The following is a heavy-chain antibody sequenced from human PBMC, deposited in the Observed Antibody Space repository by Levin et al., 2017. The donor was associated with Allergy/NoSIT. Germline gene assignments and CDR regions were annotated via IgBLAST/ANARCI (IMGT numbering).Heavy chain of an antibody. CDR3: ARDNFYSGSYYAEYYYGMDV. J-gene: IGHJ6*02. V-gene: IGHV3-74*01. Sequence: LSLTCAASGFTFSSYWMHWVRQPPGKGLVWVSRINSDGSRTSYADSVKGRFTISRDNAKNTLYLQMNSLRAEDTAVYYCARDNFYSGSYYAEYYYGMDVWGQGTTVTVSS. D-gene: IGHD1-26*01. CDR1: GFTFSSYW. CDR2: INSDGSRT.